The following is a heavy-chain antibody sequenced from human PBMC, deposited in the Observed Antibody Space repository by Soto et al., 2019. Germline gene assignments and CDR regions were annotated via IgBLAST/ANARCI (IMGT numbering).Heavy chain of an antibody. V-gene: IGHV4-31*03. CDR3: ARGGITGTTANWFDP. CDR2: IYYSGST. D-gene: IGHD1-7*01. CDR1: GGSISSGGYY. J-gene: IGHJ5*02. Sequence: QVQLQESGPGLVKPSQTLSLTCTVSGGSISSGGYYWSWSRQHPGKGLEWIGYIYYSGSTYYNPSLKSRVTISVDTSKNQFSLKLSSVTAADTAVYYCARGGITGTTANWFDPWGQGTLVTVSS.